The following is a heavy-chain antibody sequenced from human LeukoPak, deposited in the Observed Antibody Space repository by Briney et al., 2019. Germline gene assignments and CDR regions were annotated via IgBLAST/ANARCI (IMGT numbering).Heavy chain of an antibody. CDR1: GFTFTNAW. Sequence: KAGRSLRLSCSASGFTFTNAWMSRVRQAPGKGLEWVGRIKSKTDGGTTDYAAPVKGRFSISRDDSKNTLYLQMNSLKSEDTAVYYCQGGRFWGQGTLVTVSS. D-gene: IGHD1-26*01. V-gene: IGHV3-15*01. CDR3: QGGRF. CDR2: IKSKTDGGTT. J-gene: IGHJ4*02.